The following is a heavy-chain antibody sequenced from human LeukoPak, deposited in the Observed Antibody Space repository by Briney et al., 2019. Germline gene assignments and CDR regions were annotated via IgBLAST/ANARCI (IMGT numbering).Heavy chain of an antibody. CDR2: IIPTLGVA. CDR1: GGTFTSHA. CDR3: ARDMDVGFGELVDY. V-gene: IGHV1-69*04. Sequence: ASVKVSCKASGGTFTSHAISWVRQAPGQGLEWMGRIIPTLGVATYAQKLQGRVTITADRSTSTAYMELRSLRSEDTAVYYCARDMDVGFGELVDYWGQETLVTVSS. J-gene: IGHJ4*02. D-gene: IGHD3-10*01.